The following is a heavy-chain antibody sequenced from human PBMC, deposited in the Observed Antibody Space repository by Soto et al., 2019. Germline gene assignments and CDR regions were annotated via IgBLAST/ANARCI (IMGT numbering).Heavy chain of an antibody. V-gene: IGHV4-59*12. Sequence: TSETLSLTCTVSGGSISSYYWSWIRQPPGKGLEWIGYIYHSGSTYYNPSLKSRVTISVDKSKNQFSPKLSSVTAADTAVYYCARVAVAGTRFDYWGQGTLVTVSS. CDR2: IYHSGST. D-gene: IGHD6-19*01. J-gene: IGHJ4*02. CDR3: ARVAVAGTRFDY. CDR1: GGSISSYY.